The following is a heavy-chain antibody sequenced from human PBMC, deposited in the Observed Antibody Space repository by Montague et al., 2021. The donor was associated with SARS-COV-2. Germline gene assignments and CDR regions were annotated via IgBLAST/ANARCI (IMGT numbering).Heavy chain of an antibody. V-gene: IGHV4-39*07. D-gene: IGHD6-19*01. J-gene: IGHJ6*02. Sequence: SETLSLTCTVSGGSISSSSYYWGWIRQPPGKGLEWIGSIYYSGSTSYNPSLKSRVTISVDTSKNQFSLKLSSVTAADTAVYYCAREEVAGDYSYYYGMDVWGQGTTVTVSS. CDR1: GGSISSSSYY. CDR2: IYYSGST. CDR3: AREEVAGDYSYYYGMDV.